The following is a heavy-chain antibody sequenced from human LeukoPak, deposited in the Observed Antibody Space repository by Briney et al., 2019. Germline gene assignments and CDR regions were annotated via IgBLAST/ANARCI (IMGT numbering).Heavy chain of an antibody. J-gene: IGHJ5*02. D-gene: IGHD3-22*01. Sequence: SETLSLTCTVSGGSISSSSYYWGWIRQPPGKGLEWIGSIYYSGSTYYNPSLKSRVTISVDTSKNQFSLKLSSVTAADTAVYYCARHKKKYRLGYYYDSPSEFDPWGQGTLVTVSS. CDR2: IYYSGST. CDR3: ARHKKKYRLGYYYDSPSEFDP. CDR1: GGSISSSSYY. V-gene: IGHV4-39*01.